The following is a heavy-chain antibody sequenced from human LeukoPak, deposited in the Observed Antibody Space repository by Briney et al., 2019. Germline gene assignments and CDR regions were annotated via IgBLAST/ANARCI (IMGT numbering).Heavy chain of an antibody. Sequence: PSETLSLTCTVSGGSIRSYYWSWIRQPPGKGLEWVGYIYDSGSTSYNPSLKSRVTISVDTSKNQFSLKVTSVTAADTAVYYCARVLGYAFDIWGQGTMVTVSS. CDR3: ARVLGYAFDI. CDR1: GGSIRSYY. CDR2: IYDSGST. D-gene: IGHD7-27*01. J-gene: IGHJ3*02. V-gene: IGHV4-59*01.